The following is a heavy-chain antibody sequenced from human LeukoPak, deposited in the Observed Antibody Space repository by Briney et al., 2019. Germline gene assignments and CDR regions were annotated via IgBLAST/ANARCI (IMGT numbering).Heavy chain of an antibody. V-gene: IGHV1-8*01. J-gene: IGHJ3*02. CDR3: ARDSRGYSDYGHMVADAFDI. Sequence: GASVKVSCKASGYSFTNYDINWVRQATGQGLEWMGWMSPNSGNTGYAQKFQGRVTITRNTSISTAYMELSSLRSEDTAVYYCARDSRGYSDYGHMVADAFDIWGQGTMVTVSS. CDR2: MSPNSGNT. CDR1: GYSFTNYD. D-gene: IGHD5-12*01.